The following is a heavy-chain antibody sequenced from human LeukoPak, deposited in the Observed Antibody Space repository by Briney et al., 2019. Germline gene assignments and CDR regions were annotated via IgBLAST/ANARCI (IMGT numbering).Heavy chain of an antibody. D-gene: IGHD6-19*01. CDR2: ISWNSGSI. J-gene: IGHJ4*02. CDR1: GFTFDDYA. Sequence: PGGSLRLSCAASGFTFDDYAMHWVRQAPGKGLEWVSGISWNSGSIGYADSVKGRFTISRDNAKNSLYLQMNSLRAEDTALYYCAKGTVAGRHQNYFDYWGQGTLVTVSS. CDR3: AKGTVAGRHQNYFDY. V-gene: IGHV3-9*01.